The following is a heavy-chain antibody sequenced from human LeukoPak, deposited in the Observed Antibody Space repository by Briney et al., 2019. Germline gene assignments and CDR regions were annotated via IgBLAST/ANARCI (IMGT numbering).Heavy chain of an antibody. CDR1: GFTFSSHA. CDR2: IKQDGSEK. Sequence: GGSLRLSCAASGFTFSSHAMNWVRQAPGKGLEWVANIKQDGSEKYYADSVKGRFTISRDNSKNTLSLQVSSLRTEDTAVYYCAKDRYSYAFEYSDSWGQGTLVTVSS. D-gene: IGHD5-18*01. J-gene: IGHJ4*02. V-gene: IGHV3-7*01. CDR3: AKDRYSYAFEYSDS.